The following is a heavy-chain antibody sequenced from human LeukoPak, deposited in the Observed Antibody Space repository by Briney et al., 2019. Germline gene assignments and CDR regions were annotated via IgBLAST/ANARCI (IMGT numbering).Heavy chain of an antibody. CDR2: IYSGGSI. CDR3: ASIMRDYYDSSGTLFDY. Sequence: GGSLRLSCAASGFTVSSNYMSWVRQAPGKGLEWVSIIYSGGSIYYADSVKGRFTISRDNSKNTLYLQMNSLRAEDTAVYYCASIMRDYYDSSGTLFDYWGQGNLVTVSS. J-gene: IGHJ4*02. D-gene: IGHD3-22*01. CDR1: GFTVSSNY. V-gene: IGHV3-66*01.